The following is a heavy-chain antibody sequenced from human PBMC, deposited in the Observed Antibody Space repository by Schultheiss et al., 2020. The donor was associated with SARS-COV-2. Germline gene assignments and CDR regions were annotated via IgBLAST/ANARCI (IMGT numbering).Heavy chain of an antibody. Sequence: GGSLRLSCAASGFTFSSYAMSWVRQAPGKGLEWVSAISSSSSYIYYADSVKGRFTISRDNAKNSLYLQMNSLRAEDTAVYYCARGQEGGWFDPWGQGTLVTVSS. J-gene: IGHJ5*02. D-gene: IGHD3-16*01. CDR1: GFTFSSYA. CDR3: ARGQEGGWFDP. CDR2: ISSSSSYI. V-gene: IGHV3-21*04.